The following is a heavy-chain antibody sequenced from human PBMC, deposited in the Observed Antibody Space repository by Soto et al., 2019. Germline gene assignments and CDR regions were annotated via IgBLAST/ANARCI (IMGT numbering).Heavy chain of an antibody. CDR3: AREYGSGSLPGTFDY. J-gene: IGHJ4*02. V-gene: IGHV1-69*13. CDR2: IIPIFGTA. CDR1: GGTFSSYA. D-gene: IGHD3-10*01. Sequence: SVKVSCKASGGTFSSYAISWVRQAPGQGLEWMGGIIPIFGTANYAQKFQGRVTITADESTSTAYMELSSLRSEDTAVYYCAREYGSGSLPGTFDYWGQGTLVTVSS.